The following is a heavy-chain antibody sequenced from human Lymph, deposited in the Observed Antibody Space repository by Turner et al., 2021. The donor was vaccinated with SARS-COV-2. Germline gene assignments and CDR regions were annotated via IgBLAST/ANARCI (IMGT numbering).Heavy chain of an antibody. D-gene: IGHD1-26*01. CDR3: ARRHSGNYDAFDI. J-gene: IGHJ3*02. V-gene: IGHV1-69*10. CDR1: GGTFSTYV. Sequence: QVQLVQSGAEVKKPGSSVTFSCKASGGTFSTYVISWVRQAPGQGLEWMGGIIPILGIANYEQKFQGRVTITADKSTSTAYMELSSLRSEDTAVYHCARRHSGNYDAFDIWGQGTMVTVSS. CDR2: IIPILGIA.